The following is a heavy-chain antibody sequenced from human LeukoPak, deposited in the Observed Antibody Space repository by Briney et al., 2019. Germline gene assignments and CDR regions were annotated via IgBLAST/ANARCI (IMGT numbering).Heavy chain of an antibody. CDR3: VKGGYDILTGYYLFDY. J-gene: IGHJ4*02. Sequence: PGGSLRLSCSASGFTFSSYAMHWVRQAPGKGLEYVSAISSNGGSTYYADSVKGRFTISRDNSKNTLYPQMSSLRAEDTAVYYCVKGGYDILTGYYLFDYWGQGTLVTVSS. D-gene: IGHD3-9*01. V-gene: IGHV3-64D*06. CDR2: ISSNGGST. CDR1: GFTFSSYA.